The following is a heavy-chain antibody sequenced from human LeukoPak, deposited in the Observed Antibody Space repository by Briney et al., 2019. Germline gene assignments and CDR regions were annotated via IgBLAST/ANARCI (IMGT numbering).Heavy chain of an antibody. D-gene: IGHD4-17*01. CDR2: INHSGST. J-gene: IGHJ4*02. V-gene: IGHV4-34*01. CDR1: GGSFSGYY. CDR3: ARDRRDYGDFFDY. Sequence: SETLSLTCAVYGGSFSGYYWSWIRQPPGKGLEWIGEINHSGSTNYNPSLKSRVTISVDTSKNQFSLKLSSVTAADTAVYYCARDRRDYGDFFDYWGQGTLVTVSS.